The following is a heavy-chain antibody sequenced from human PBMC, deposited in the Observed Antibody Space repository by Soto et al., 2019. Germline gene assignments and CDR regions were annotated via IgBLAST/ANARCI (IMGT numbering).Heavy chain of an antibody. Sequence: ASVKVSCKVSGYTLTELSMHWVRQAPGKGLEWMGGFDPEDGETIYTQKFQGRVTMTEDTSTDTAYMELSSLRSDDTAVYYCAVYGPGSSLSHSGQGTLVTVSS. CDR3: AVYGPGSSLSH. CDR2: FDPEDGET. CDR1: GYTLTELS. J-gene: IGHJ4*02. V-gene: IGHV1-24*01. D-gene: IGHD3-10*01.